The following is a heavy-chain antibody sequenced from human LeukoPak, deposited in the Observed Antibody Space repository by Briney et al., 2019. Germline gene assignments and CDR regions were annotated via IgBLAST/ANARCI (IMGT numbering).Heavy chain of an antibody. D-gene: IGHD6-13*01. J-gene: IGHJ4*02. Sequence: XVSXISSSSRSIYYAESVKGRFTISIDNAKNSLYLQMNSLRAEDTAVYYCARDQRIAAAGIDYWGQGTLVTVSS. CDR2: ISSSSRSI. CDR3: ARDQRIAAAGIDY. V-gene: IGHV3-21*01.